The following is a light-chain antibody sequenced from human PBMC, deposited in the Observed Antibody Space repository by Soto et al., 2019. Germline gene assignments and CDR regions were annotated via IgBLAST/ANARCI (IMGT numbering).Light chain of an antibody. CDR2: GAS. J-gene: IGKJ5*01. Sequence: EIVLTQSPGILSLSPGERASVSSGASQSISSTFLAWYQQKPGQAPRLLIYGASSRATGIPDRFSGTGSETDFTLTISRLEPEDFAVYYCQQYDNSPITFGQGTRLEIK. CDR1: QSISSTF. V-gene: IGKV3-20*01. CDR3: QQYDNSPIT.